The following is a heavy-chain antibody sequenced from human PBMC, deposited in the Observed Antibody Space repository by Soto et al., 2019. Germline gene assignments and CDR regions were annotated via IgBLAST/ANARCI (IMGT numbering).Heavy chain of an antibody. CDR2: FYYSGST. J-gene: IGHJ4*02. D-gene: IGHD6-19*01. Sequence: SETLSLTCAASGGSISSYYLTWIRQPPGKGLEWIGYFYYSGSTNYNPSLKSRVTISVDTSKNQFSLKLSSVTAADTAVYYCARGGWKLFDYWGQGTLVTVSS. CDR3: ARGGWKLFDY. CDR1: GGSISSYY. V-gene: IGHV4-59*01.